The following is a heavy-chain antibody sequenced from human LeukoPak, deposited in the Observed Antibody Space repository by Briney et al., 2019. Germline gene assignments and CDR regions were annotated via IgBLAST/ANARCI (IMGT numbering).Heavy chain of an antibody. CDR3: ARVTGYTIEDYFDY. D-gene: IGHD3-9*01. CDR1: GGSISSYY. V-gene: IGHV4-59*01. J-gene: IGHJ4*02. Sequence: SETLSLTCTVSGGSISSYYWSWIRQPPGKGLEWIGYIYYSGSTNYNPSLKSRVTISVDTSKNQFSLKLRSVTAADTAVYYCARVTGYTIEDYFDYWGQGTLVTVSS. CDR2: IYYSGST.